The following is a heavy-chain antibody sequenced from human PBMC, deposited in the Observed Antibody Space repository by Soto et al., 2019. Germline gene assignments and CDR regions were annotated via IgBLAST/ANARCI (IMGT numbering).Heavy chain of an antibody. CDR3: AKENGFQLFNRGASGFDS. CDR1: GVSFSTYA. J-gene: IGHJ4*02. V-gene: IGHV3-23*01. Sequence: EVQLLESGGGLVQPGWSLRLSCAASGVSFSTYAMSWVRQAPGKGLEWVSIISRSGSSTYYTDSLKGRFTISRDNSNITLFLQMNSLRAEDTAVYYCAKENGFQLFNRGASGFDSWGQGSLVSVSS. D-gene: IGHD2-2*01. CDR2: ISRSGSST.